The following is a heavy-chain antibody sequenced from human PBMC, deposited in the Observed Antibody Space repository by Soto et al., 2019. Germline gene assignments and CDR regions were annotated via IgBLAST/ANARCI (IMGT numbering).Heavy chain of an antibody. D-gene: IGHD2-21*02. V-gene: IGHV3-30-3*01. CDR1: GFTFSSYA. Sequence: GGSLRLSCAASGFTFSSYAMHWVRQAPGKGLEWVAVISYDGSNKYYADSVKGRFTISRDNSKNTLYLQMNSLRAEDTAVYYCARAAEVVVTAGIDYWGQGTLVTVSS. CDR3: ARAAEVVVTAGIDY. J-gene: IGHJ4*02. CDR2: ISYDGSNK.